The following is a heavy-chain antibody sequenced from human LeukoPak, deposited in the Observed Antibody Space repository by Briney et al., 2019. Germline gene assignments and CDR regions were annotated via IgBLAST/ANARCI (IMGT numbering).Heavy chain of an antibody. V-gene: IGHV1-46*01. CDR2: INPSGGST. Sequence: ASVKVSCKASGYTFTSYYMHWVRQAPGQGLEWMGIINPSGGSTSYAQKFQGRVTMTRDTSTSTVYMELSSLRSEDTAVYYCARDFTADYYMDVWGKGTTVTISS. CDR1: GYTFTSYY. J-gene: IGHJ6*03. CDR3: ARDFTADYYMDV.